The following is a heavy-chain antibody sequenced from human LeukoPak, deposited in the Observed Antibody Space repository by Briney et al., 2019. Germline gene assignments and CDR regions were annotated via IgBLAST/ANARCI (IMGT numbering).Heavy chain of an antibody. CDR3: ARLSIVGATHDAFDI. CDR2: INPNSGGT. CDR1: GYTFTGYY. D-gene: IGHD1-26*01. V-gene: IGHV1-2*02. J-gene: IGHJ3*02. Sequence: ASVKVSCKASGYTFTGYYMHWVRQAPGQGLEWMGWINPNSGGTNYAQKFQGRVTMTRDTSISTAYMELSRLRSDDTAVYYCARLSIVGATHDAFDIWGQGTMVTVSS.